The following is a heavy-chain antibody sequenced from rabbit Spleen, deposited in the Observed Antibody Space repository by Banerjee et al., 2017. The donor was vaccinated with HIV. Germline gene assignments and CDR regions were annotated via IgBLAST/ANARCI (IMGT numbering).Heavy chain of an antibody. CDR1: GFSFSSTYY. CDR3: ARGLSDYAWGLAL. J-gene: IGHJ4*01. D-gene: IGHD2-1*01. V-gene: IGHV1S45*01. CDR2: IYGGSSDWT. Sequence: QEQLVESGGGLVQPEGSLTLTCTASGFSFSSTYYMCWVRQAPGKGLELIACIYGGSSDWTYYASWAKGRFTISKTSSTTVTLQMTSLTAADTATYLCARGLSDYAWGLALWGPGTLVTVS.